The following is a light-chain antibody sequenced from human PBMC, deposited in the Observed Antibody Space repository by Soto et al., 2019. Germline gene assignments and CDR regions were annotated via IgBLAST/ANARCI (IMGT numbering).Light chain of an antibody. J-gene: IGLJ2*01. V-gene: IGLV2-8*01. Sequence: QSALTQPPSASGSPGQSVTISCTGSSSDIGSSNYVSWYQQHPDKAPKLIIYEVRKRPSGVPARFSGSKSGNTASLTVSGLQADDEADYYCSSYTATRNLVFGGGTKLTVL. CDR1: SSDIGSSNY. CDR3: SSYTATRNLV. CDR2: EVR.